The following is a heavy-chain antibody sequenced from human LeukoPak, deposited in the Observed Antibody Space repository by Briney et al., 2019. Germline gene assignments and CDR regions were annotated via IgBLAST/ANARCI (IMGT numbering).Heavy chain of an antibody. V-gene: IGHV4-30-2*01. CDR2: IYHSGST. J-gene: IGHJ6*02. CDR1: GGSISSGGYS. Sequence: PSGTLSLTCAVSGGSISSGGYSWSWIRQPPGKGLEWIGYIYHSGSTYYNPSLKSRVTISVDRSKNQFSLKLSSVTAADTAVYYCARGGRFLEYGMDVWGQGTTVTVSS. D-gene: IGHD3-3*01. CDR3: ARGGRFLEYGMDV.